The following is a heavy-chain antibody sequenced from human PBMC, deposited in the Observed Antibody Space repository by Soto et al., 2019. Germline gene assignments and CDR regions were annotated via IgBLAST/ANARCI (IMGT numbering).Heavy chain of an antibody. CDR2: VSGSGDAT. Sequence: EVQLLDSGGGLVQPAGSLRLSCAASGFTFTSYAMTWVRQVPGKGLEWVSTVSGSGDATYYADSGRGRFTISRDNSKNTLYLQMNSLRAEDTAVYYCARGPYGPFDYWGQGTLVTVSS. V-gene: IGHV3-23*01. D-gene: IGHD3-10*01. CDR1: GFTFTSYA. J-gene: IGHJ4*02. CDR3: ARGPYGPFDY.